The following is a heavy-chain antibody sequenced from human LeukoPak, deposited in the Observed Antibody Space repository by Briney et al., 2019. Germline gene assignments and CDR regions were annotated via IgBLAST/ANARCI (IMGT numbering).Heavy chain of an antibody. CDR1: GGSFSGYY. CDR3: ARSRYSSSSNYYYYYMDV. V-gene: IGHV4-34*01. J-gene: IGHJ6*03. D-gene: IGHD6-6*01. Sequence: SETLSLTCAVYGGSFSGYYWSWIRQPPGKGLEWIGEINHSGSTNYNPSLKSRVTISVDTSKNQFSLKLSSVTAADTAVYYCARSRYSSSSNYYYYYMDVWGKGTTVTVSS. CDR2: INHSGST.